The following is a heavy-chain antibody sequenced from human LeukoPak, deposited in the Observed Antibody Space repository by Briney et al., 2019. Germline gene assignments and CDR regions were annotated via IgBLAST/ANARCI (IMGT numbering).Heavy chain of an antibody. J-gene: IGHJ4*02. CDR3: ARNTPTYSTPEY. CDR2: ISDSSNTI. CDR1: GFTFNSYS. D-gene: IGHD6-13*01. Sequence: PGGSLRLSCAASGFTFNSYSMNWVRQAPGKGLEWVSYISDSSNTIYYAGSVEGRFTISRDNAKNSLYLQMNSLRAEDTAMYYCARNTPTYSTPEYWGQGTLVTVSS. V-gene: IGHV3-48*01.